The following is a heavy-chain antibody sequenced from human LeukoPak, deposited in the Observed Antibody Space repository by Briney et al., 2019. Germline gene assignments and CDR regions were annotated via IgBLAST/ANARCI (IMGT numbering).Heavy chain of an antibody. CDR2: INAGNGNT. V-gene: IGHV1-3*01. J-gene: IGHJ4*02. D-gene: IGHD6-19*01. Sequence: ASVKVSCKASGYTFTSYAMHWVRQAPGQRLEWMGWINAGNGNTKYSQKFQGRVAMTRNTSISTAYMELSSLRSEDTAVYYCARGSSGWPFPAPFDYWGQGTLVTVSS. CDR1: GYTFTSYA. CDR3: ARGSSGWPFPAPFDY.